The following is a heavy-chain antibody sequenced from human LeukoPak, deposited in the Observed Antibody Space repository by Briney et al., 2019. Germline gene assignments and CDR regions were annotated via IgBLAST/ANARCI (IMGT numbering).Heavy chain of an antibody. CDR3: AKGVTVTRFYGMDV. J-gene: IGHJ6*02. CDR2: TSGSGGST. V-gene: IGHV3-23*01. Sequence: GGSLRLSCAASGFTFSSYAMSWVRQAPGKGLEWVSATSGSGGSTYYADSVKGRFTISRDNSKNTLYLQMNSLRAEDTAVYYCAKGVTVTRFYGMDVWGQGTTVTVSS. CDR1: GFTFSSYA. D-gene: IGHD4-17*01.